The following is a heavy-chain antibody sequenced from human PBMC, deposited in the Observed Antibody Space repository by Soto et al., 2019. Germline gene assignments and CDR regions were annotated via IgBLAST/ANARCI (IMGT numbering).Heavy chain of an antibody. CDR1: GGSFSGYY. Sequence: SETLSLTCAVYGGSFSGYYWSWIRQPPGKGLEWIGEINHSGSTNYNPSLKSRVTISVDTSKNQFSLKLSSVTAADTAVYYCARVRAGDSSGKQNNWFDPWGQGTLVTVSS. V-gene: IGHV4-34*01. CDR3: ARVRAGDSSGKQNNWFDP. J-gene: IGHJ5*02. D-gene: IGHD3-22*01. CDR2: INHSGST.